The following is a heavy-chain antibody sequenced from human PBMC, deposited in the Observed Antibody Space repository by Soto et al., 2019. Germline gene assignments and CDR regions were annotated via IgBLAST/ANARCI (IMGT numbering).Heavy chain of an antibody. J-gene: IGHJ4*02. V-gene: IGHV3-30*18. CDR1: GFTFSSYG. CDR2: ISYDGSNK. CDR3: AKGTYGDSELYYSDY. Sequence: HLGGSLRLSCAASGFTFSSYGMHWVRQAPGKGLEWVAVISYDGSNKYYADSVKGRFTTSRDNSKNTLYLQMNSLRAEDTAVYYCAKGTYGDSELYYSDYWGQGTLVTVSS. D-gene: IGHD4-17*01.